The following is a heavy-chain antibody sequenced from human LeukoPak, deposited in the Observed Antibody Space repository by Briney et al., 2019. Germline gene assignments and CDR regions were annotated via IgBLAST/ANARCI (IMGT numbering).Heavy chain of an antibody. CDR3: ARDYGFDY. V-gene: IGHV3-30-3*01. D-gene: IGHD4-17*01. CDR2: ISYDGSNK. J-gene: IGHJ4*02. Sequence: PGGSLRLSCAASGFTFNNYAMHWVRQAPGKGLEWVAVISYDGSNKYYADSVKGRFTISRDNSKNTLYLQMNSLRAEDTAVYYCARDYGFDYWGQGTLVTVSS. CDR1: GFTFNNYA.